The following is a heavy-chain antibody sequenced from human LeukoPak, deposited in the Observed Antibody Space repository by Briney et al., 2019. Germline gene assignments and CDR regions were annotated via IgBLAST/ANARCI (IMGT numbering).Heavy chain of an antibody. D-gene: IGHD4-17*01. CDR2: ISAYNGNT. CDR1: GYTFTSYG. Sequence: ASVKVSCKASGYTFTSYGISWVRQAPGQGLEWMGWISAYNGNTNYAQKLQGRVTMTTDTSTSTAYMELRSLRSDDTAVYYCARGYRYDYDDYEFDYWGQGTLVTVSS. J-gene: IGHJ4*02. CDR3: ARGYRYDYDDYEFDY. V-gene: IGHV1-18*01.